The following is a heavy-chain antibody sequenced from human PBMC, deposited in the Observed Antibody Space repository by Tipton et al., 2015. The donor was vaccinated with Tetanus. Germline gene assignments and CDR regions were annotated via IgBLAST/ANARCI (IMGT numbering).Heavy chain of an antibody. V-gene: IGHV4-30-4*01. J-gene: IGHJ6*02. Sequence: TLSLTCTVSGGSISSGDYYWSWLRQPPGKGLERIGYTYYSGSTYYNPSLKSRITISVHTSKNQFSLNLSSVTAADTAVYYCARANYYDVLTGSLFYYGLNVWGRGTTVTVSS. CDR1: GGSISSGDYY. CDR2: TYYSGST. D-gene: IGHD3-9*01. CDR3: ARANYYDVLTGSLFYYGLNV.